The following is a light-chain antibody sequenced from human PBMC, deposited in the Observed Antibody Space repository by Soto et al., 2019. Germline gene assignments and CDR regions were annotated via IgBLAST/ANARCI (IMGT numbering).Light chain of an antibody. CDR1: SSDVGGYDF. CDR3: SSYAGSNNDV. V-gene: IGLV2-8*01. CDR2: EVS. Sequence: QSVLTQPPSASGSPGQSVTISCTGTSSDVGGYDFVSWYQQHPGKAPKLMIHEVSKRPSGVPDRFSGSKSGNTASLTVSGLQAEDEADYYCSSYAGSNNDVFGTGTKLTVL. J-gene: IGLJ1*01.